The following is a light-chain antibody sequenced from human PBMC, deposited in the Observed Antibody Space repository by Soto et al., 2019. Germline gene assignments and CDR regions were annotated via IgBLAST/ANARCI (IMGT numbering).Light chain of an antibody. CDR3: SSYTSSTDYV. V-gene: IGLV2-14*01. Sequence: QSVLAQPASVSGSPGQSITISCTGTSSDIDTYNYVSWSQQHPGKAPKLIIYEVTNRPSGVSNRFSGSKSGDTASLTISGLRAEDEADYYCSSYTSSTDYVFGTGTKVTVL. CDR1: SSDIDTYNY. CDR2: EVT. J-gene: IGLJ1*01.